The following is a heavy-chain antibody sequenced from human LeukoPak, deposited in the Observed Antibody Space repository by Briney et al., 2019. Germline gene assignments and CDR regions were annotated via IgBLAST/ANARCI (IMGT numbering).Heavy chain of an antibody. CDR3: AKVRPYDTSANPLLGD. V-gene: IGHV3-53*01. D-gene: IGHD3-22*01. Sequence: GGSLRLSCAASGFTVSSNYMSWVRQAPWKGVEWGSVIYSGGSTYYADSVKGRFTISRDNSKNTLYLQMNSLRVEDTAVYYCAKVRPYDTSANPLLGDWGQGTLVTVSS. CDR2: IYSGGST. J-gene: IGHJ4*02. CDR1: GFTVSSNY.